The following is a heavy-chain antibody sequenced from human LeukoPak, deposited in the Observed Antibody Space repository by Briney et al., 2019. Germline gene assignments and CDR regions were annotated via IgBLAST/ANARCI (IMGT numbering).Heavy chain of an antibody. J-gene: IGHJ4*02. V-gene: IGHV1-18*01. CDR2: ISTYNGNT. CDR1: GYTFTTYG. CDR3: ARMYYDSSGSDY. D-gene: IGHD3-22*01. Sequence: ASVKVSCKASGYTFTTYGITWVRQAPGQGLEWMGWISTYNGNTHSAQKLQGRVTMTTDTSTSTAYMELRSLRSDDTAVYYCARMYYDSSGSDYWGQGTLVTVSS.